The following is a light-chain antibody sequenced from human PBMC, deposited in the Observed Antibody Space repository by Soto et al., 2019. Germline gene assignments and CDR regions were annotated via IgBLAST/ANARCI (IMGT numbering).Light chain of an antibody. CDR3: HQYCSSLRT. V-gene: IGKV3-20*01. J-gene: IGKJ1*01. Sequence: EIVLTQSPGTLSLSPGDRATLSCRASQSVSSNFLAWYQQKPGQAPRLLIYGASISATGIPDRFSGSGSGTDFTLTIRRLEPEDFAMYFCHQYCSSLRTFGQGTKVEIK. CDR2: GAS. CDR1: QSVSSNF.